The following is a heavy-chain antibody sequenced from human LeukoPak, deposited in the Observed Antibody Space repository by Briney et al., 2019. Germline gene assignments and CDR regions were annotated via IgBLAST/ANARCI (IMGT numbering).Heavy chain of an antibody. J-gene: IGHJ3*02. CDR2: INPNSGGT. V-gene: IGHV1-2*02. CDR3: MRDPRTTKNAFDI. D-gene: IGHD4-11*01. Sequence: ASVKVSCKASGYTFTDYYMHWVRQAPGQGLEWMRWINPNSGGTNYAQNFQGRVTMTRDTSINTAHMELSRLRSDDTAVYYCMRDPRTTKNAFDIWGQGTMVTVSS. CDR1: GYTFTDYY.